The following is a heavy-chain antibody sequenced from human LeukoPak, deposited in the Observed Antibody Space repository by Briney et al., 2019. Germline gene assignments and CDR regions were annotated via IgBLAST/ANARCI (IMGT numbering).Heavy chain of an antibody. CDR1: GFPFSSYG. CDR2: IWYDGSNK. J-gene: IGHJ4*02. CDR3: ATEPWCTGTRRGPYY. Sequence: GGSLRLSCGASGFPFSSYGMHWVRQAPGKGLEWVAVIWYDGSNKYYADSVKGRFTISRDNSKNTLYLQMNSLRAEDTAVYYCATEPWCTGTRRGPYYRGRGTLVTVSS. D-gene: IGHD2-8*02. V-gene: IGHV3-33*01.